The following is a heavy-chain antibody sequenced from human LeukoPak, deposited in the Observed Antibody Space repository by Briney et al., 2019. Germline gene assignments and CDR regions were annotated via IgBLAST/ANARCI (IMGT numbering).Heavy chain of an antibody. D-gene: IGHD2-21*02. V-gene: IGHV3-30*18. J-gene: IGHJ3*02. CDR3: AKNEAYCGGDCYWYAFDI. CDR2: ISYDGSNK. CDR1: GFTFSSYG. Sequence: GRSLRLSCAASGFTFSSYGMHWVRQAPGKGLEWVAVISYDGSNKYYADSVKGRFTISRDNSKNTLYLQMNSLRAEDTAVYYCAKNEAYCGGDCYWYAFDIWGQGTMVTVSS.